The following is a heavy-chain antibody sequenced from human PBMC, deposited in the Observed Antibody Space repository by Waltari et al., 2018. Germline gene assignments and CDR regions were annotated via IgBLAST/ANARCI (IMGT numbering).Heavy chain of an antibody. V-gene: IGHV4-30-2*01. D-gene: IGHD3-3*01. CDR1: GGSISRGDYS. CDR3: ARMSGSPYFDY. CDR2: ISHIGST. J-gene: IGHJ4*02. Sequence: QLQLQESGPGLVKPSPILSLTCAVSGGSISRGDYSWSWIRQPPGKGLEWIGYISHIGSTYYSPSLKSRVTMSVDRSKNQFSLSLSSVTAADTAVYFCARMSGSPYFDYWGQGTLVTVSS.